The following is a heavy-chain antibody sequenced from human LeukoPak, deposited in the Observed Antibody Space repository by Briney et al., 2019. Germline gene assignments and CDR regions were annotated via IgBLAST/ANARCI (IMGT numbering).Heavy chain of an antibody. CDR2: INHSGST. Sequence: SDTLSLTCAVYGGSFSGYYWSWIRQPPGKGLEWIGEINHSGSTNYNPSLKSRVTISVDTSKNQFSLKQSSVTAADTAVYYCARGRYRSSWYYYSGMDVWGQGTTVTVSS. V-gene: IGHV4-34*01. CDR3: ARGRYRSSWYYYSGMDV. CDR1: GGSFSGYY. J-gene: IGHJ6*02. D-gene: IGHD6-13*01.